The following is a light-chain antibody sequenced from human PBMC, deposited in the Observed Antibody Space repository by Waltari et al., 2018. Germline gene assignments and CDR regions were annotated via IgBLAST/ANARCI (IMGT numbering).Light chain of an antibody. Sequence: QSALTQPPSASGSPGESVTISCTGTSSDIGDYDYVSWYLQHPGKAPKLMIYEVIKRPSGVPDRFSGSKSGNTASLTVSGLQAEDEADYYCCSYAGTNNFYVFGTGTKVTVL. CDR2: EVI. CDR3: CSYAGTNNFYV. V-gene: IGLV2-8*01. CDR1: SSDIGDYDY. J-gene: IGLJ1*01.